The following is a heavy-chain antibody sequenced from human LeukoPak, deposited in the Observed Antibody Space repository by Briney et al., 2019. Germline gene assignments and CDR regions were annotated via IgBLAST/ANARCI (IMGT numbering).Heavy chain of an antibody. CDR1: GFTFSSYW. V-gene: IGHV3-7*01. CDR3: ARDNAYYDSSGYYFEG. CDR2: IKQDGSEK. Sequence: GGSLRLSCAASGFTFSSYWMSWVRQAPGKGLEWVANIKQDGSEKYYVDSVKGRFTISRDNAKNSLYLQMNSLRAEDTAVYYCARDNAYYDSSGYYFEGWGQGTLVTVSS. J-gene: IGHJ4*02. D-gene: IGHD3-22*01.